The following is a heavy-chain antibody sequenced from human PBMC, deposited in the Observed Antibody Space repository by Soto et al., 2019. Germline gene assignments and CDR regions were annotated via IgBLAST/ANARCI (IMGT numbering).Heavy chain of an antibody. CDR2: IYYSGST. CDR1: GGSISSGGYY. CDR3: ARHGDSRGYSYYYYGMDV. Sequence: TLSLTCTVSGGSISSGGYYWSWIRQHPGKGLEWIGYIYYSGSTYYNPSLKSRVTISVDTSKNQFSLKASDTAMYYCARHGDSRGYSYYYYGMDVWGQGTTVTVSS. V-gene: IGHV4-31*03. J-gene: IGHJ6*02. D-gene: IGHD3-22*01.